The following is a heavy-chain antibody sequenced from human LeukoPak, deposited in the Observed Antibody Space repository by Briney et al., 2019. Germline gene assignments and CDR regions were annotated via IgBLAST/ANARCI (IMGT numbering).Heavy chain of an antibody. CDR1: GFTFSSYY. V-gene: IGHV3-21*01. Sequence: PGGSLRLSCAASGFTFSSYYMNWVRQAPGKGLEWVSSISRTTNYTYYTDSVKGRFTIPRDNAKNSLYLQMNSLTAEDTAVYYCTRVSYADGGYFDYWGQGTLVTVSS. CDR3: TRVSYADGGYFDY. CDR2: ISRTTNYT. J-gene: IGHJ4*02. D-gene: IGHD3-16*01.